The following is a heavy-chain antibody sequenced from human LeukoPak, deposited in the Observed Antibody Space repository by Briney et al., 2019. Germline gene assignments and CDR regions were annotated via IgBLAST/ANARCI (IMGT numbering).Heavy chain of an antibody. CDR3: ARSITIFGVVIIRGAFDI. CDR1: GFSLSTSGMC. Sequence: SGPTLVNPTQTLTLTCTFSGFSLSTSGMCVSWIRQPPGKALEWLARLDWDDDKYYSTSLKTRLTISKDTSKNQVVLTMTNMDPVDTATYYCARSITIFGVVIIRGAFDIWGQGTMVTVSS. CDR2: LDWDDDK. V-gene: IGHV2-70*11. J-gene: IGHJ3*02. D-gene: IGHD3-3*01.